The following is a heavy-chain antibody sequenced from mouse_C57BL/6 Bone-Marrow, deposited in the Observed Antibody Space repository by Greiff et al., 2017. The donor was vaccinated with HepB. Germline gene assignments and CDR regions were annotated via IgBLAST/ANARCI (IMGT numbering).Heavy chain of an antibody. J-gene: IGHJ3*01. CDR2: ISSGGSYT. Sequence: DVKLQESGGDLVKPGGSLKLSCAASGFTFSSYGMSWVRQTPDKRLEWVATISSGGSYTYYPDSVKGRFTISRDNAKNTLYLQMSSLKSEDTAMYYCARRERRAYWGQGTLVTVSA. CDR1: GFTFSSYG. CDR3: ARRERRAY. V-gene: IGHV5-6*02.